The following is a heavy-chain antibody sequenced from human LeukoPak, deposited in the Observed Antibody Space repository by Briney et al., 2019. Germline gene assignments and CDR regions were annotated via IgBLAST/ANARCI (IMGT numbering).Heavy chain of an antibody. J-gene: IGHJ5*02. CDR2: IYHSGGT. Sequence: PSETLSLTCVVSGPSISSGGYSWSWMRQPPGKGLEWIGCIYHSGGTHYNPPLKSRVTMSVDPSKNQISLNLNSMTAADTALYYCARDIWGSSTWGPGTLVTVSS. V-gene: IGHV4-30-2*01. D-gene: IGHD3-16*01. CDR1: GPSISSGGYS. CDR3: ARDIWGSST.